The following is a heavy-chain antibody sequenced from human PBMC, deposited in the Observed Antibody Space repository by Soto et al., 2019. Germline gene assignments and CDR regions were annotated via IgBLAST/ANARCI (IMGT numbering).Heavy chain of an antibody. CDR2: IIPIFGTA. CDR3: AGARGVYYDSSGYRSDY. D-gene: IGHD3-22*01. V-gene: IGHV1-69*13. CDR1: GGTFSSYA. Sequence: SVKVSCKASGGTFSSYAISWVRQAPGQGLEWMGGIIPIFGTANYAQKFQGRVTITADESTSTAYMELSSLRSEDTAVDYCAGARGVYYDSSGYRSDYWGQGTLVTVSS. J-gene: IGHJ4*02.